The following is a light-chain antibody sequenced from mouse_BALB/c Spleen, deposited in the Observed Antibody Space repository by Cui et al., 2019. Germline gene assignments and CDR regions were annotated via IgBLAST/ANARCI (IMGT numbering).Light chain of an antibody. J-gene: IGKJ2*01. CDR2: DTS. CDR1: SSVSY. V-gene: IGKV4-55*01. CDR3: QQWSSYPPT. Sequence: HIVLTQSPAIMSASPGEKVTMTSSASSSVSYMYWYQQKPGSSPRLLIDDTSNLASGVPVRFSGRGSGTSYSLTISRMEAEDAATYYCQQWSSYPPTFGGGTKLEIK.